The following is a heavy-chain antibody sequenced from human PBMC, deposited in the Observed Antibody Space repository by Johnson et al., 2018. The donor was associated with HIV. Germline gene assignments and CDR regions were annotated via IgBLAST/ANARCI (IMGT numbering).Heavy chain of an antibody. Sequence: QVPLVESGGGVVQPGGSLRLSCAASGFTFSSYGMHWVRQAPGKGLEWVAFIRYDGSNKYYADSVKGRFTISRDNSKNTLYLQMNSLRAEDTAVYYCAKDADRFLEWVEAFDIWGQGTMVTVSS. CDR3: AKDADRFLEWVEAFDI. D-gene: IGHD3-3*01. V-gene: IGHV3-30*02. J-gene: IGHJ3*02. CDR1: GFTFSSYG. CDR2: IRYDGSNK.